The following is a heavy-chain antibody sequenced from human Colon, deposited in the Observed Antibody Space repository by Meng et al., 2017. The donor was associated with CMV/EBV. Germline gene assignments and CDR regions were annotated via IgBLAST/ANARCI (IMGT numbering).Heavy chain of an antibody. D-gene: IGHD2-2*01. V-gene: IGHV3-15*01. CDR1: GFTIPRHA. CDR3: APDVPQPLAQIDF. CDR2: IISKTAGGTT. Sequence: GESLKISCTASGFTIPRHAMHWVRQAPGKGLEWVGRIISKTAGGTTDYAAPVKGRFTISRDDSKNVVFLQMNSLKTEDTAVYYCAPDVPQPLAQIDFWGQGTLVTVSS. J-gene: IGHJ4*02.